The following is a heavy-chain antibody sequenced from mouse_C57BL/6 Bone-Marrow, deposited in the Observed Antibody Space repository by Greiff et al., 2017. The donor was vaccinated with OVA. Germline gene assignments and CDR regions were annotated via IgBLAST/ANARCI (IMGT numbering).Heavy chain of an antibody. CDR1: GYTFTSYW. CDR3: ASLYGNYLYFDV. CDR2: IYPGSGST. Sequence: QVQLKQPGAELVKPGASVKMSCKASGYTFTSYWITWVKQRPGQGLEWIGDIYPGSGSTNYNEKFKSKATLTVDTSSSTAYMQLSSLTSEDSAVYYCASLYGNYLYFDVWGTGTTVTVSS. V-gene: IGHV1-55*01. D-gene: IGHD2-1*01. J-gene: IGHJ1*03.